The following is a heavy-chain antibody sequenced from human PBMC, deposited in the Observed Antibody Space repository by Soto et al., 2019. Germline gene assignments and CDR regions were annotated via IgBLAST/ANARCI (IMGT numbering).Heavy chain of an antibody. V-gene: IGHV5-51*01. J-gene: IGHJ4*02. CDR2: IYPGDSDT. D-gene: IGHD3-10*01. Sequence: PGESLKISCKGSGYSFTDNWIGWVRLMPGKGLEWVGIIYPGDSDTRYSPSFQGQVTISADKSISAAYLQWSSLQASDTAMYYCARQTMIRGTIDYWGQGTLVTVSS. CDR3: ARQTMIRGTIDY. CDR1: GYSFTDNW.